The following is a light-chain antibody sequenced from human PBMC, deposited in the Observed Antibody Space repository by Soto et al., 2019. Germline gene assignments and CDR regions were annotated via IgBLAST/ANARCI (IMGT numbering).Light chain of an antibody. Sequence: ELLVTQSPARLSVSLGERTPLSRRASESVSSNLAWYQQRPGQAPRLVIYGASTRATGIPARFSGGGSGTEFTLTISSLQSEDFAVYYCQQYNSWPPITFGQGTRLEIK. CDR3: QQYNSWPPIT. V-gene: IGKV3-15*01. CDR2: GAS. J-gene: IGKJ5*01. CDR1: ESVSSN.